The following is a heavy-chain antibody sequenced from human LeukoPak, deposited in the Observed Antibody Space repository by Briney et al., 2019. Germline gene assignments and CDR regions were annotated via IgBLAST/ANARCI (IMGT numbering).Heavy chain of an antibody. D-gene: IGHD4-11*01. V-gene: IGHV4-34*01. Sequence: SETLSLTCAVYGGSFSGYYWSWIRQPPGKGLGWIGEINHSGSTNYNPSLKSRVTISVDTSKNHFSLQLSSVTAADTAVYFCARGRVSSSTWHSTYYYYFYMDVWGKGTTVTVSS. CDR2: INHSGST. CDR1: GGSFSGYY. J-gene: IGHJ6*03. CDR3: ARGRVSSSTWHSTYYYYFYMDV.